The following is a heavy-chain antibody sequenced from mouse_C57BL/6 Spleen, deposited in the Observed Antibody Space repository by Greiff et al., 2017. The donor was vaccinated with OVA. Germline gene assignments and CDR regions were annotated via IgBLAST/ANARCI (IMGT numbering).Heavy chain of an antibody. CDR3: ARSYYGSSYWYFDV. D-gene: IGHD1-1*01. CDR1: GYTFTNYW. J-gene: IGHJ1*03. V-gene: IGHV1-63*01. Sequence: QVQLQQSGAELVRPGPSVKMSCKASGYTFTNYWIGWAKQRPGHGLEWIGDIYPGGGYTNSNEKFKGKATLTADKSSSTAYMQFSSLTSEDSAIYYCARSYYGSSYWYFDVWGTGTTVTVSS. CDR2: IYPGGGYT.